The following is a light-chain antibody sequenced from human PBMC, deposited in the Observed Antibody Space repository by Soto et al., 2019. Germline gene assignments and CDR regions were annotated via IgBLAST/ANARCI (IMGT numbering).Light chain of an antibody. J-gene: IGKJ2*01. Sequence: DIQMTQSPSSLSASVGDRVTITCRASQSITGYLNWYQQKPGKAPKLLIYAASSLQSGVPSRFSGSGSGTDFTLIISSLQRDDFATYFCQQSLGIHYTFGQGTRLETK. V-gene: IGKV1-39*01. CDR1: QSITGY. CDR3: QQSLGIHYT. CDR2: AAS.